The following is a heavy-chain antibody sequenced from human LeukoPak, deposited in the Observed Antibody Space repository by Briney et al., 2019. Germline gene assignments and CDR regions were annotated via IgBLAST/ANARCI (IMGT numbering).Heavy chain of an antibody. V-gene: IGHV4-59*01. CDR3: ARVVRGAVTSNCFDP. D-gene: IGHD4-17*01. Sequence: SETLSLTCTVSGGSINDYYWTWIRQAPGKGLEWIGYISNSGTTDYNPSLKSRVTMSVDTSNNEFSLRLTSVTAAHTAMYYCARVVRGAVTSNCFDPWGQGTLVTVSS. J-gene: IGHJ5*02. CDR1: GGSINDYY. CDR2: ISNSGTT.